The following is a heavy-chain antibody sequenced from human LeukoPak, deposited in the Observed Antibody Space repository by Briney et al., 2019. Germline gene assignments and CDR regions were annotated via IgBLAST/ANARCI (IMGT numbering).Heavy chain of an antibody. V-gene: IGHV3-23*01. Sequence: GGSLRLSCTASGFNFASYAMKWVRQAPGKGLESVSAISGDGRSTYYAGSVKGRFTISRDNSKYTLPLQMSSLRADDTAMYYCAKDMARSRLTSCDYWGQGTLVTVSS. CDR1: GFNFASYA. D-gene: IGHD2-2*01. CDR2: ISGDGRST. CDR3: AKDMARSRLTSCDY. J-gene: IGHJ4*02.